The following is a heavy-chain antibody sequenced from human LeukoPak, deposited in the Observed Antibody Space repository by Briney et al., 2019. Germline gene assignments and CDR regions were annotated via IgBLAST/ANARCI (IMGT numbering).Heavy chain of an antibody. Sequence: PSETLSLTCTVPGGSISSSSYYWGWIRQPPGKGLEWIGSIYYSGSTYYNPSPKSRVTISVDTSKNQFSLKLSSVTAADTAVYYCARPGYDIDYWGQGTLVTVSS. CDR3: ARPGYDIDY. J-gene: IGHJ4*02. CDR1: GGSISSSSYY. CDR2: IYYSGST. D-gene: IGHD5-12*01. V-gene: IGHV4-39*01.